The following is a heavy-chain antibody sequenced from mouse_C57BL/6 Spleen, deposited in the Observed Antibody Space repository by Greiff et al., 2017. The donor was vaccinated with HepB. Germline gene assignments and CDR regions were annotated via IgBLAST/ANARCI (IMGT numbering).Heavy chain of an antibody. Sequence: VQLQQSGAELARPGASVKLSCKASGYTFTSYGIRWVKQRTGQGLEWVGEIYPRSGNTYYNEKFKGKATLTAANTSSTAYMELRSLTSEDSAVYSGAENYDSSSLYHFDYWGQGTTLTVSS. CDR3: AENYDSSSLYHFDY. J-gene: IGHJ2*01. V-gene: IGHV1-81*01. CDR2: IYPRSGNT. CDR1: GYTFTSYG. D-gene: IGHD1-1*01.